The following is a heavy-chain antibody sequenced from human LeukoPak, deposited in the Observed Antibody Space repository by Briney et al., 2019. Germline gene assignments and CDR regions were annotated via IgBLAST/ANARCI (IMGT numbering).Heavy chain of an antibody. V-gene: IGHV4-34*01. J-gene: IGHJ6*02. CDR2: INHSGST. CDR1: GGSFSGYY. D-gene: IGHD1-14*01. Sequence: SETLSLTCAVYGGSFSGYYWSWIRQPPGKGLEWIGEINHSGSTNYNPSLKSQITISLDTSKNQFSLKLSSVTAADTAVYYCARGLQGNLLDYYYYGMDVWGQGTTVTVSS. CDR3: ARGLQGNLLDYYYYGMDV.